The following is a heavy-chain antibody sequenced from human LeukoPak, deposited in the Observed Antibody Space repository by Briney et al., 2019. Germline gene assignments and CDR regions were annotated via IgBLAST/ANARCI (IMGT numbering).Heavy chain of an antibody. J-gene: IGHJ4*02. Sequence: GGSLRLSCAASGFTFSSYDVHWVRQATGKGLEWVSAIGTAGDTYYPGSVKGRFTISRENAKNSLYLQMNSLRAGDTAVYYCARGGTVAATGIDYWGQGTLVTVSS. CDR1: GFTFSSYD. V-gene: IGHV3-13*01. CDR3: ARGGTVAATGIDY. D-gene: IGHD2-15*01. CDR2: IGTAGDT.